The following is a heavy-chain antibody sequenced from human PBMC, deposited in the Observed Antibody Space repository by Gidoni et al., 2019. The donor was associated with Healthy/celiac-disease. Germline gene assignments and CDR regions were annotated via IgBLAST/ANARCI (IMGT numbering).Heavy chain of an antibody. CDR3: TTEVAVAGTL. CDR2: IKSKTDGGTT. CDR1: GFTFSNAW. Sequence: EVQLVESGGGFVTPGGSLRLSCAASGFTFSNAWRSWVRQAPGKGLEWVGRIKSKTDGGTTDYAEPVKGRFTISRDDSKNTLYLQMNSRKTEDTAVYYCTTEVAVAGTLWGQGTLVTVSS. V-gene: IGHV3-15*01. D-gene: IGHD6-19*01. J-gene: IGHJ4*02.